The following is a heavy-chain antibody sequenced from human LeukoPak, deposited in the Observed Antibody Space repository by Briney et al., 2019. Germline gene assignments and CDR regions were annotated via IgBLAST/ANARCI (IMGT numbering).Heavy chain of an antibody. D-gene: IGHD4-23*01. CDR3: ARGLTRWYLYYYCYYMDV. CDR1: GFTFSRYW. J-gene: IGHJ6*03. CDR2: IKEDGGEK. V-gene: IGHV3-7*03. Sequence: AGGSLRLSCAASGFTFSRYWMSWVRQAPGKGLEWVANIKEDGGEKFHVDSVKGRFTISRDNAKNSLYLQMNSLRAEDTALYYCARGLTRWYLYYYCYYMDVWGKGTTVTVSS.